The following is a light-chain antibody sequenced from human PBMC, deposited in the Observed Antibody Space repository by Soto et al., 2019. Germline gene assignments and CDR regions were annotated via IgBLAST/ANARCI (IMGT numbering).Light chain of an antibody. Sequence: QSVLTQPASVSGSPGQSIAISCTGTRSDVGAYNYVSWYQQHPGKAPKLMIYEVSNRPSGVSNRFSGSKSGNTASLTISGLQAEDEADYYCSSYTGSSTLVFGTGTKVTVL. CDR1: RSDVGAYNY. CDR3: SSYTGSSTLV. J-gene: IGLJ1*01. CDR2: EVS. V-gene: IGLV2-14*01.